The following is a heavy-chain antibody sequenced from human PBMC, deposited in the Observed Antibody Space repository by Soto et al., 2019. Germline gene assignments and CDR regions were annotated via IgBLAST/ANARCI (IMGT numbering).Heavy chain of an antibody. CDR3: ARSNYDSSGYYNLLDY. CDR2: ISYDGSKE. CDR1: GFTFSSYG. D-gene: IGHD3-22*01. J-gene: IGHJ4*02. V-gene: IGHV3-30*03. Sequence: GGSLRLSCAASGFTFSSYGMHWVRQAPGKGLEWVALISYDGSKEYYVDSVRGRFTISRDNSKSTLYLQVNSLRAEDTAVYYCARSNYDSSGYYNLLDYWGQGTLVTVSS.